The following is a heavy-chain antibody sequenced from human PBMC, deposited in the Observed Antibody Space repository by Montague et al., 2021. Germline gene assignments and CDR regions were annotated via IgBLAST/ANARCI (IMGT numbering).Heavy chain of an antibody. J-gene: IGHJ5*02. CDR3: SSALHGGDGEWFDP. V-gene: IGHV4-59*11. D-gene: IGHD2-21*02. CDR2: VYNFGST. CDR1: GGSISSRS. Sequence: ETLSLTCTVSGGSISSRSWSWIWKPHAPGLDWIGYVYNFGSTNYNHSLNLRVTISVDTSKNQCSMKLSTMAAAATAVYYCSSALHGGDGEWFDPWGQGTLVTVSA.